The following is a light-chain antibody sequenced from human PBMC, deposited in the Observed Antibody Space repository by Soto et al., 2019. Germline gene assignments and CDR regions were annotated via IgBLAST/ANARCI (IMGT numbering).Light chain of an antibody. V-gene: IGKV3-15*01. J-gene: IGKJ2*01. CDR3: QQYNDWRT. CDR1: PSVGSN. CDR2: GAW. Sequence: EIVMTQSPSTLSVSPGERATLSCRASPSVGSNLAWYQQKPGQAPRLLIFGAWNRATDIPARFSGSGSGTEFTLTISSLQSEDYAVYYCQQYNDWRTFGQGTKLEIK.